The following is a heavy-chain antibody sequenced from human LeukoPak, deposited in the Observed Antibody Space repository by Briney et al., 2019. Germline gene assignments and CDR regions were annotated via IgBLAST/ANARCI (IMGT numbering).Heavy chain of an antibody. CDR3: ARDPSGRPYYYYMDV. J-gene: IGHJ6*03. CDR2: ISWNSGTI. Sequence: GGSLRLSCVASGFIFEDYAMHWVRQAPGKGLEWVSGISWNSGTIGYADSVKGRFTISRDNAKNTLYLQMNSLRAEDTAVYYCARDPSGRPYYYYMDVWGKGTTVTISS. CDR1: GFIFEDYA. V-gene: IGHV3-9*01. D-gene: IGHD1-26*01.